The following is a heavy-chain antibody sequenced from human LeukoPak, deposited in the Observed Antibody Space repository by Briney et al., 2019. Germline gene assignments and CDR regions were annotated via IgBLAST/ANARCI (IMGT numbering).Heavy chain of an antibody. J-gene: IGHJ3*01. CDR1: GYTFTGYY. CDR2: INPNSGGT. Sequence: GASVKVSCKASGYTFTGYYMHWVRQAPGQGLEWMGWINPNSGGTNYAQKFQGRVTMTRDTSISTAYMELSRLRSDDTAVYYCANRYTGYSQDAFDLWGQGTMVTVSS. D-gene: IGHD3-9*01. V-gene: IGHV1-2*02. CDR3: ANRYTGYSQDAFDL.